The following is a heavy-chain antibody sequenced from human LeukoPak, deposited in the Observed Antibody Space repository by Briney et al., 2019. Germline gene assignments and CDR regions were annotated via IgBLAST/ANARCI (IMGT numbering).Heavy chain of an antibody. CDR2: IKQDGREK. CDR1: GYTYCSHR. V-gene: IGHV3-7*01. J-gene: IGHJ5*02. Sequence: GGPLRLSCAASGYTYCSHRMSCARQATGKGLEWVANIKQDGREKYYVDSVKGRFTVYIDNGKNSLIVQINSLRAKHTPVHDSARDVYGRGNRFGTWGEGALVTVSS. CDR3: ARDVYGRGNRFGT. D-gene: IGHD5/OR15-5a*01.